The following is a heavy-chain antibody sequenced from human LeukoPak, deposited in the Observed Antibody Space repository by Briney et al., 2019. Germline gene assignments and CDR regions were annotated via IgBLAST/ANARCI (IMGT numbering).Heavy chain of an antibody. J-gene: IGHJ4*02. CDR2: IYYSGST. D-gene: IGHD3-9*01. V-gene: IGHV4-59*12. CDR1: GGSISSYY. CDR3: ARSGSLLRYFDWLPTYYFDY. Sequence: PSETLSLTCTVSGGSISSYYWSWIRQPPGKGLEWIGYIYYSGSTSYNPSLKSRVTISVDTSKNQFSLKLSSVTAADTAVYYCARSGSLLRYFDWLPTYYFDYWGQGTLVTVSS.